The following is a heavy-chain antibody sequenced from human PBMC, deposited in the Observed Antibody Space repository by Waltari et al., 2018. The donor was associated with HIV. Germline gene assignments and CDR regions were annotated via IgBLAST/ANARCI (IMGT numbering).Heavy chain of an antibody. Sequence: QVQLQQWGAGLLKPSETLSLTCAVYGGSFSGYYWSWIRQPPGKGLEWIGEINHSGSTNYNPSLKSRVTISVDTSKNQFSLKLSSVTAADTAVYYCARRQILHWGGRAGGYFDLWGRGTLVTVSS. CDR3: ARRQILHWGGRAGGYFDL. D-gene: IGHD3-16*01. CDR1: GGSFSGYY. V-gene: IGHV4-34*01. J-gene: IGHJ2*01. CDR2: INHSGST.